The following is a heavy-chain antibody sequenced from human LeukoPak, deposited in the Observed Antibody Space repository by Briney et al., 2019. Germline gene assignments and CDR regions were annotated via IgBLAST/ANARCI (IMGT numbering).Heavy chain of an antibody. V-gene: IGHV3-21*01. Sequence: GGSLRLSCAASAFTFSTYSMNWVRQAPGKGLEWVSSISSGTSYMYYAESVRGRFTISRDNAKSSLHLQMNSLRDEDTAVYYCAGDRGGDFDYWGQGTLVTVSS. CDR3: AGDRGGDFDY. J-gene: IGHJ4*02. D-gene: IGHD3-10*01. CDR1: AFTFSTYS. CDR2: ISSGTSYM.